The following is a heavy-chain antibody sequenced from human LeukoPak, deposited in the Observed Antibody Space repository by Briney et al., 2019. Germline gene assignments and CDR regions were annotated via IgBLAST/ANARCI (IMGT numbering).Heavy chain of an antibody. CDR1: GFTFSSYG. Sequence: GGSLRLSCAASGFTFSSYGMHWVRQAPGKGLEWVAVISYDGSNKYYADSVKGRFTISRDNSKNTLYLQMNSLRAEDTAVYYCAKGQNPYYYDSSGYLAFDYWGQGTLVTVSS. D-gene: IGHD3-22*01. CDR2: ISYDGSNK. CDR3: AKGQNPYYYDSSGYLAFDY. V-gene: IGHV3-30*18. J-gene: IGHJ4*02.